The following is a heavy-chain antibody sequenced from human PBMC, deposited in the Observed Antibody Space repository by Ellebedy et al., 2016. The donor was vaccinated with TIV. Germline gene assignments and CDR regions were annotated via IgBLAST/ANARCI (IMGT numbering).Heavy chain of an antibody. D-gene: IGHD6-19*01. CDR2: ISTGSSYI. Sequence: GGSLRLSXAASGFTFSSYSMNWVRQAPGKGLEWVSLISTGSSYIYYADSVKGRFTISRDNAKNSLYLQMNSLRAEDTAVYYCARDSSGRKFDPWGQGTLVTVSS. V-gene: IGHV3-21*04. CDR1: GFTFSSYS. J-gene: IGHJ5*02. CDR3: ARDSSGRKFDP.